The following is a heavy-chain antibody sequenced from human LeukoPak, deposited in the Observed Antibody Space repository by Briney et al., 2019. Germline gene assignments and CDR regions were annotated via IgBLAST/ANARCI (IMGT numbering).Heavy chain of an antibody. J-gene: IGHJ6*03. D-gene: IGHD2-8*02. CDR2: MKEDGSDE. Sequence: PGGSLRLSCAASGFTFRSYWMNWVRQAPGKGLEWVASMKEDGSDEDYVDSVKGRFSISRDNAKNSLFLQLNSLRAEDTAIYFCARAGYCTRAACYSPHYYYIDVWGTGTTVTVSS. CDR3: ARAGYCTRAACYSPHYYYIDV. V-gene: IGHV3-7*03. CDR1: GFTFRSYW.